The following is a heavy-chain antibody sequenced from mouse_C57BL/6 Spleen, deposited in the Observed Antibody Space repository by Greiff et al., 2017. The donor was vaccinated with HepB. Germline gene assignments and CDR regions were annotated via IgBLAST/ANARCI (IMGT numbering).Heavy chain of an antibody. CDR1: GYAFSSSW. J-gene: IGHJ4*01. CDR2: IYPGDGDT. D-gene: IGHD1-1*01. CDR3: ASSYYGSSFYYYAMDY. V-gene: IGHV1-82*01. Sequence: VQLQQSGPELVKPGASVKISCKASGYAFSSSWMNWVKQRPGKGLEWIGRIYPGDGDTNYNGKFKGKATLTADKSSSTAYMQLSSLTSEDSAVYFCASSYYGSSFYYYAMDYWGQGTSVTVSS.